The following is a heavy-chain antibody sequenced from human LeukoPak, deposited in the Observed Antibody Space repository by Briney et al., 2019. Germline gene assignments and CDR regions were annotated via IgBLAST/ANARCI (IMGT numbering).Heavy chain of an antibody. J-gene: IGHJ4*02. D-gene: IGHD5-12*01. CDR2: TYYRSKWYN. V-gene: IGHV6-1*01. Sequence: SQTLSLTCAISGDSVSSNSVAWNWIRQSPSRGLKWLGRTYYRSKWYNDYAVSGKSRITIDPDTSKNQFSPHLNSVTPEDTAVYYCARDRGYVFDYWGQGTLVTVSS. CDR1: GDSVSSNSVA. CDR3: ARDRGYVFDY.